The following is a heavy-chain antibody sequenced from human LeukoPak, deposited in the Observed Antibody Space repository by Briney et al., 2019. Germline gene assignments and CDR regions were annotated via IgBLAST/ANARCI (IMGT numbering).Heavy chain of an antibody. CDR1: EFMFSTYW. J-gene: IGHJ6*04. V-gene: IGHV3-48*03. CDR2: ISSSGSTI. D-gene: IGHD3-10*02. CDR3: AELGITMIGGV. Sequence: GGSLRLSCAASEFMFSTYWMSWVRQAPGKGLEWVSYISSSGSTIYYADSVKGRFTISRDNAKNSLYLQMNSLRAEDTAVYYCAELGITMIGGVWGKGTTVTISS.